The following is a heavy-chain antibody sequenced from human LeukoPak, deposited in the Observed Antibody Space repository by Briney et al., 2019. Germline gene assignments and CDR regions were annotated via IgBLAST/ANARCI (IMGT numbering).Heavy chain of an antibody. CDR2: MNPNSGNT. CDR3: ARGGRKSRVVPAAHAYYMDV. D-gene: IGHD2-2*01. CDR1: GYTFTSYD. V-gene: IGHV1-8*01. Sequence: ASVKVSCKASGYTFTSYDINWVRQATGQGLEWMGWMNPNSGNTGYAQKFQGRVTMTRNTSISTAYMELSSLRSEDAAVYYCARGGRKSRVVPAAHAYYMDVWGKGTTVTVSS. J-gene: IGHJ6*03.